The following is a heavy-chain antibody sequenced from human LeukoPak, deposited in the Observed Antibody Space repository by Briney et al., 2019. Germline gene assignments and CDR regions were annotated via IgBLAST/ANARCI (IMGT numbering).Heavy chain of an antibody. V-gene: IGHV4-30-4*01. CDR2: IYYSGST. Sequence: SETLSLTCTVSGGSISSGDYYWSWIRQPPGKGLEWIGYIYYSGSTNYNPSLKSRVTISVDTSKNQFSLKLSSVTAADTAVYYCGGSSYYYYGMDVWGQGTTVTVSS. J-gene: IGHJ6*02. D-gene: IGHD6-13*01. CDR3: GGSSYYYYGMDV. CDR1: GGSISSGDYY.